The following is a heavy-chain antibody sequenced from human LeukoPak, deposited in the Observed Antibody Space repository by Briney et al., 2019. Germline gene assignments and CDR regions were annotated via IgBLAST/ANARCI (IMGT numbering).Heavy chain of an antibody. Sequence: ASVKVSCKASGGTFSSYAISWVRQAPGQGLEWMGWISAYNGNTNYAQKLQGRVTMTTDTSTSTAYMELRSLRSDDTAVYYCASSSSVADAFDIWGQGTMVTVSS. CDR3: ASSSSVADAFDI. J-gene: IGHJ3*02. CDR1: GGTFSSYA. CDR2: ISAYNGNT. V-gene: IGHV1-18*01. D-gene: IGHD6-6*01.